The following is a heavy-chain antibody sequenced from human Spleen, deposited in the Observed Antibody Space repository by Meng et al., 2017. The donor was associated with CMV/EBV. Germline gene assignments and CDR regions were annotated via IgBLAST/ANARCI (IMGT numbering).Heavy chain of an antibody. CDR3: ARGPFIVGATRLDP. J-gene: IGHJ5*02. CDR1: GYTFTAHY. Sequence: ASVKVSCKASGYTFTAHYFHWVRQAPGQGLEWMGWLSTYNGNANYAQKVEGRVTMTTDTSTSTAYMELRSLRSDDTAMYYCARGPFIVGATRLDPWGQGTLVTVSS. D-gene: IGHD1-26*01. V-gene: IGHV1-18*04. CDR2: LSTYNGNA.